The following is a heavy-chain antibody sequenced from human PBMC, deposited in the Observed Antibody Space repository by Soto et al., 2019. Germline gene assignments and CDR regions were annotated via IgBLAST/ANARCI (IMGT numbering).Heavy chain of an antibody. CDR2: LYTEGTT. Sequence: GGSLRLSCVASGLTVSHNYMAWVRQAPEMGLEWVSILYTEGTTYYADSVKGRFTISRDSSKNTLFLQMDSLRAGDTAVYYCVRPRPSGENYGMDVWGQGTTVTVS. D-gene: IGHD3-16*01. CDR1: GLTVSHNY. CDR3: VRPRPSGENYGMDV. J-gene: IGHJ6*02. V-gene: IGHV3-53*01.